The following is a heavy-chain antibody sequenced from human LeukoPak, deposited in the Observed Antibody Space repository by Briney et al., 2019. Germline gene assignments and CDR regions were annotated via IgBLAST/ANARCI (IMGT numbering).Heavy chain of an antibody. V-gene: IGHV4-4*09. Sequence: PSETLSLTCTVSGGSISSYYWSWIRQPPGKGLEWIGYIYTSGSTNYNPSLKSRVTIPVDTSKNQFSLKLSSVTAADTAVYYCARVYYYYMDVWGKGTTVTVSS. CDR2: IYTSGST. CDR1: GGSISSYY. J-gene: IGHJ6*03. CDR3: ARVYYYYMDV.